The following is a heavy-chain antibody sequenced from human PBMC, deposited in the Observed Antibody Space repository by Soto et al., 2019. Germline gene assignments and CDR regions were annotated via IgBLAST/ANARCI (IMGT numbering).Heavy chain of an antibody. D-gene: IGHD3-10*01. V-gene: IGHV1-69*02. CDR1: GGTLSYYT. Sequence: QVQLVQSGAEVKKPGSSVKVSCKASGGTLSYYTVSWVRQSPGQGLEWMGRITPMFDLAEYAQKFQGRVTISADKSMSTAYMALSSLISEDTAIFYCAAAPRGRSGGSDYWGQGTLVTVSS. CDR2: ITPMFDLA. J-gene: IGHJ4*02. CDR3: AAAPRGRSGGSDY.